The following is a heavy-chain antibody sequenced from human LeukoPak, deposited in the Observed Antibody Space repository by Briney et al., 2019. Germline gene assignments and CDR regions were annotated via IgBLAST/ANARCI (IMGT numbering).Heavy chain of an antibody. CDR1: GSTFSSYS. V-gene: IGHV3-21*01. Sequence: GGSLRLSCAASGSTFSSYSMNWVRQAPGKGLEWVSSISTSSSYIYYADSVKGRFTISRDNARNSLYLQMNSLRAEDTAVYYCARGYLGATLFSSIDYWGQGTLVTVSS. J-gene: IGHJ4*02. D-gene: IGHD1-26*01. CDR2: ISTSSSYI. CDR3: ARGYLGATLFSSIDY.